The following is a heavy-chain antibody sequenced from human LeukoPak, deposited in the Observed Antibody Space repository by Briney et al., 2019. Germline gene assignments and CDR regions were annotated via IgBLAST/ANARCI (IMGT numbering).Heavy chain of an antibody. Sequence: GGSLRLSCAASGFIFSSYGMHWVRQAPDKGLEGVTFIRYDGSNKYYADSVKGRFTISRDNSKNTLYLQMNSLRAEDTAVYYCAKVGSTIQYYFDYWGQGTLVTVSS. V-gene: IGHV3-30*02. CDR1: GFIFSSYG. J-gene: IGHJ4*02. D-gene: IGHD2-2*01. CDR3: AKVGSTIQYYFDY. CDR2: IRYDGSNK.